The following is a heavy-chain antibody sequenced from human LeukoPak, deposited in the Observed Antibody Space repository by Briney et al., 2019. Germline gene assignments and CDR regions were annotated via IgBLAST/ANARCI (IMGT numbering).Heavy chain of an antibody. CDR2: ISHDSTII. CDR3: VRDNPRCCGVVPANIDDY. D-gene: IGHD2-15*01. J-gene: IGHJ4*02. V-gene: IGHV3-48*01. Sequence: GGSLRLSCAASGFTFSSYAMSWVRQAPGKGLEWISYISHDSTIIYYADSVRGRFTISRDNAKNSLYLQMHSLRAEDTAVYYCVRDNPRCCGVVPANIDDYWGQGTLVTVSS. CDR1: GFTFSSYA.